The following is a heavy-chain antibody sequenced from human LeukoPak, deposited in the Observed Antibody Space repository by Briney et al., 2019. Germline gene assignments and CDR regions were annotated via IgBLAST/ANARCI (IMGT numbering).Heavy chain of an antibody. D-gene: IGHD3-3*01. CDR1: GGSINNYY. Sequence: PSETLSLTCTVSGGSINNYYWSWIRQPPGKGLEWIGDIYYSGSTNYNPSLKSRVTISVDTSKNQFSLKLSSVTAADTAVYYCARSNYDFWSGLDYWGQGTLVTVSS. J-gene: IGHJ4*02. V-gene: IGHV4-59*01. CDR3: ARSNYDFWSGLDY. CDR2: IYYSGST.